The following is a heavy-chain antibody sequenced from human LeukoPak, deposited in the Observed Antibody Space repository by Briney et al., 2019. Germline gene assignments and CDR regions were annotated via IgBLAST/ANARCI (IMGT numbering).Heavy chain of an antibody. V-gene: IGHV3-30*02. J-gene: IGHJ6*02. CDR2: IRYDGSNK. Sequence: GGSLRLSCAASGFTFSSYGMHWVRQAPGKGLEWVAFIRYDGSNKYYADSVKGRFTISRDNSKNTLYLQMNSLRAEDTAVYYCAREPGYCSGGSCYDLGGMDVWGQGTTVTVSS. D-gene: IGHD2-15*01. CDR1: GFTFSSYG. CDR3: AREPGYCSGGSCYDLGGMDV.